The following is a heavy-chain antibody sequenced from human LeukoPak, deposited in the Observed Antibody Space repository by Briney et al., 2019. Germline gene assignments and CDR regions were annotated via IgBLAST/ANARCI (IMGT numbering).Heavy chain of an antibody. J-gene: IGHJ4*02. CDR1: RASISRNY. CDR3: ARGHHYFLF. CDR2: IYYSGST. V-gene: IGHV4-59*01. Sequence: SETLSLTCTLSRASISRNYWTWIRQPPGKGLEWIGYIYYSGSTNYNPSLKSRVTIPVDTSKNQFSLQLRPLTAADTAVYCGARGHHYFLFWGQGTLVTVSS.